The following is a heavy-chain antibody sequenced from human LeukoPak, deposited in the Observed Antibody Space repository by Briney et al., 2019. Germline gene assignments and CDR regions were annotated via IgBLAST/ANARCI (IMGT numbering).Heavy chain of an antibody. CDR2: ISGSGSDI. CDR1: GFGFSDSY. J-gene: IGHJ4*01. Sequence: GGSLRLSCVVSGFGFSDSYMTWIRQTPGKGLEWLAYISGSGSDIYYADSVKGRFTISRDNAKNSLYLQMNSLRPDDTALYYCSTDPRLLIYWGHGTLVTVSS. D-gene: IGHD2-8*01. CDR3: STDPRLLIY. V-gene: IGHV3-11*01.